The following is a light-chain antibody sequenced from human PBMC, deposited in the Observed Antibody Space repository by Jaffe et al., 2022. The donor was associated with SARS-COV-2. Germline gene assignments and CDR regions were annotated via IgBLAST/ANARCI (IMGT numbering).Light chain of an antibody. CDR1: NSNIAGNT. V-gene: IGLV1-44*01. J-gene: IGLJ1*01. Sequence: QSVLTQPPSASGTPGQRVTISCSGSNSNIAGNTVNWYQQLPGTAPKLLIYSSNQRPSGVPDRFSGSKSGTSASLAISGLQSEDEADYYCATWDDILNGYVFGTGTRVTVL. CDR2: SSN. CDR3: ATWDDILNGYV.